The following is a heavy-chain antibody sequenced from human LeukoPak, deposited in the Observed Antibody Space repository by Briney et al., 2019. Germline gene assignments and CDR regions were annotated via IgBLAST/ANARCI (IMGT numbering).Heavy chain of an antibody. CDR2: IIPIFGTA. CDR3: ATPFRYQRSYYYYGMDV. CDR1: GGTFSSYA. D-gene: IGHD2-2*01. V-gene: IGHV1-69*13. Sequence: SVKVSCKASGGTFSSYAVSWVRQAPGQGLEWMGGIIPIFGTANYAQKFQGSVTITADESTSTAYMELSSLRSEDTAVYYCATPFRYQRSYYYYGMDVWGQGTTVTVSS. J-gene: IGHJ6*02.